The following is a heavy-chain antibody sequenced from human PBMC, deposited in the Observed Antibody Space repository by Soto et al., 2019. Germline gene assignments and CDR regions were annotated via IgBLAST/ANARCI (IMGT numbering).Heavy chain of an antibody. D-gene: IGHD2-2*01. CDR2: INPSGGST. Sequence: QVQLVQSGAEVKKPGASVKVSCKASGYTFTSYYMHWVRQAPGQGLEWMGIINPSGGSTSYAQKFQGRVTMTRDTSTSTVYMELSSLRSEDTAVYYCARGAPTDCSSTSCYGITDTAMVNWGQGTLVTVSS. CDR1: GYTFTSYY. J-gene: IGHJ4*02. V-gene: IGHV1-46*01. CDR3: ARGAPTDCSSTSCYGITDTAMVN.